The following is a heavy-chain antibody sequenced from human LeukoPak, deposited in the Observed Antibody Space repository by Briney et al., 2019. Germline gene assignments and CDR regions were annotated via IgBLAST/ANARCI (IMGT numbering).Heavy chain of an antibody. CDR1: GFTFSSYA. V-gene: IGHV3-30*04. CDR2: ISYDGSNK. Sequence: GGSLRLSCAASGFTFSSYAMHWVRQAPGKGLEWVAVISYDGSNKYYADSVKGRFTISRDNSKNTLYLQMNGLRAEDTAVYYCARDSASGYSYGSPHYWDQGTLVTVSS. J-gene: IGHJ4*02. CDR3: ARDSASGYSYGSPHY. D-gene: IGHD5-18*01.